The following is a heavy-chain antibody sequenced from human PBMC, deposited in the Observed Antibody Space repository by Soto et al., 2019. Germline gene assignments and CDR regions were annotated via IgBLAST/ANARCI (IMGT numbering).Heavy chain of an antibody. Sequence: GGSLRLSCAASGFTFRSYGMHWIRQAPGKGLEWVAVISNDGSYKYYPDSVKGRFTVSRDNSKNTLYLQMNSLTAEDTAVYYCAKDRSSASPGWFDPRGQGTLVTVSS. D-gene: IGHD2-2*01. J-gene: IGHJ5*02. CDR3: AKDRSSASPGWFDP. V-gene: IGHV3-30*18. CDR1: GFTFRSYG. CDR2: ISNDGSYK.